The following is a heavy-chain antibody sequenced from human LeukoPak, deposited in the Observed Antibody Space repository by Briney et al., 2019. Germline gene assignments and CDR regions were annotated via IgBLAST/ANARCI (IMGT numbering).Heavy chain of an antibody. J-gene: IGHJ4*02. Sequence: GGSLRLSCAASGFTFSSYAMSWVRQAPGKGLEWVSGISGSTYYADSVRGRFTISRDNSKNTLYLQMNSLRTEDTAVYYCATRTYSSGWYTFDYWGQGTLVTVSS. CDR3: ATRTYSSGWYTFDY. V-gene: IGHV3-23*01. CDR1: GFTFSSYA. CDR2: ISGST. D-gene: IGHD6-19*01.